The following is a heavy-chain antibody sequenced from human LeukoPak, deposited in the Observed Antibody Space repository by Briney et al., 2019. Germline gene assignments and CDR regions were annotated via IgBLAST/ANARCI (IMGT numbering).Heavy chain of an antibody. D-gene: IGHD1-1*01. CDR3: ARDQLVLQESAFDI. V-gene: IGHV1-69*13. J-gene: IGHJ3*02. CDR2: IIPIFGTA. CDR1: GYIFSNYD. Sequence: GASVKVSCKASGYIFSNYDINWVRQAPGQGLEWMGGIIPIFGTANYAQKFQGRVTITADESTSTAYMELSSLRSEDTAVYYCARDQLVLQESAFDIWGQGTMVTVSS.